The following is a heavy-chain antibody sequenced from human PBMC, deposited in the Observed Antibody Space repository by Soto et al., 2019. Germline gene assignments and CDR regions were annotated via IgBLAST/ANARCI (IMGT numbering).Heavy chain of an antibody. CDR2: VSPDNGNA. D-gene: IGHD2-21*02. J-gene: IGHJ4*02. Sequence: QVQVVQSRAEVKKPGASVKVSCKTSGYTFTDYDINWVRQAPGQGLEWMGWVSPDNGNAGYAQHCQGRVILISDTSISTAYMELSSLTSEDTAVYYCEVTTGYWGQGTMVTVSS. V-gene: IGHV1-8*01. CDR1: GYTFTDYD. CDR3: EVTTGY.